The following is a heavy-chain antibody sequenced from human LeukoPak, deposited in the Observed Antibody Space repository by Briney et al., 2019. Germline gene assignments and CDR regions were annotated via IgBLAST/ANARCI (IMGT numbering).Heavy chain of an antibody. CDR3: ARDRYGDFEDY. CDR2: ISYSGAP. D-gene: IGHD4-17*01. CDR1: GGSINTANYY. Sequence: SSETLSLTCNVSGGSINTANYYWTWIRQPPGKGLEWIGYISYSGAPYYNPSLNSRVTISLDTSKNQFSLILNSVTAADTAMYYCARDRYGDFEDYWDQGTLVTVSS. J-gene: IGHJ4*02. V-gene: IGHV4-30-4*08.